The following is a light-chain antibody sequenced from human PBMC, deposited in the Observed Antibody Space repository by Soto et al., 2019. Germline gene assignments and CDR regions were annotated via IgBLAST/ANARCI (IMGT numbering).Light chain of an antibody. Sequence: EIVLTQSPATLSVSPGDRATLSCRASQYIGSTIAWYQQRSGQAPRLLIYGASTRATGIPARFSGSGSGKEFSLTISSLQSEDFAVYYCQQYIYWPWTFGQGTKVDIK. CDR2: GAS. V-gene: IGKV3-15*01. CDR3: QQYIYWPWT. CDR1: QYIGST. J-gene: IGKJ1*01.